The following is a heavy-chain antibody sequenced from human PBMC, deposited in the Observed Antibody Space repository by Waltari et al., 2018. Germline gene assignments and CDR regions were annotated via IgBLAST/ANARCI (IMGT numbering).Heavy chain of an antibody. CDR2: ISYDGSNK. V-gene: IGHV3-30*03. J-gene: IGHJ4*02. D-gene: IGHD1-20*01. CDR3: ASYFNWNDLIDY. Sequence: QVQLVESGGGVVQPGRSLRLSCAASGFTFSRYGMHWVRQAPGKGLEWVAVISYDGSNKYYADSVKGRFTISRDNSKNTLYLQMNSLRAEDTAVYYCASYFNWNDLIDYWGQGTLVTVSS. CDR1: GFTFSRYG.